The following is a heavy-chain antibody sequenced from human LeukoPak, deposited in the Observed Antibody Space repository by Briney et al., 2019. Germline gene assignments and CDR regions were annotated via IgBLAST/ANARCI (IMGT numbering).Heavy chain of an antibody. Sequence: GGSLRLSCAASGFTYSTYWMSWVRQAPGKGLEWVANINQDGSEKYYVDSVRGRFTISRDNATNSLYLQMNSLRGEDTAVYYCARNAPFDYWGQGTLVTVSS. CDR1: GFTYSTYW. V-gene: IGHV3-7*01. CDR2: INQDGSEK. J-gene: IGHJ4*02. CDR3: ARNAPFDY.